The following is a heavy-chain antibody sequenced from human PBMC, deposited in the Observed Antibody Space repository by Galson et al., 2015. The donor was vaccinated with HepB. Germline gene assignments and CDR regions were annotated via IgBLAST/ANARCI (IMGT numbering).Heavy chain of an antibody. CDR1: GFTFSSYG. CDR2: ISHDGSTK. J-gene: IGHJ3*01. CDR3: AKGPSMSGVKVGDAFDF. D-gene: IGHD7-27*01. V-gene: IGHV3-30*18. Sequence: SLRLSCAASGFTFSSYGIHWVRQAPGKGLEWVAVISHDGSTKYHADSVKGRFTISRDNSKNTLYLQINSLRAEDTAVYYCAKGPSMSGVKVGDAFDFWGQGTMVTVSS.